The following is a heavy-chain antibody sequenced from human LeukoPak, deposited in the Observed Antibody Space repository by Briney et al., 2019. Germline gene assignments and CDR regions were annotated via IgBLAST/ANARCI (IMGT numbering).Heavy chain of an antibody. CDR2: FDPEDGET. V-gene: IGHV1-24*01. CDR3: ATGRGSYPDY. J-gene: IGHJ4*02. D-gene: IGHD1-26*01. Sequence: ASVKVSCKASGYTFTSYGISWVRQAPGKGLEWMGGFDPEDGETIYAQKFQGRVTMTEDTSTDTAYMELSSLRSEDTAVYYCATGRGSYPDYWGQGTLVTVSS. CDR1: GYTFTSYG.